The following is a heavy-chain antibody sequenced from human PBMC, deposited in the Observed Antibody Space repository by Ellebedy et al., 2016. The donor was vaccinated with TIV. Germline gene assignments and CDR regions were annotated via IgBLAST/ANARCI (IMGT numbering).Heavy chain of an antibody. V-gene: IGHV3-7*03. CDR1: GFTFTTYW. CDR2: MNQVGSEK. J-gene: IGHJ4*02. Sequence: GESLKISCAASGFTFTTYWMSWVRQAPGKGLEWVANMNQVGSEKYYVDSVTGRFTISRDNAQNSLYLPMNNLRAEDTAVYYCARDPNSPGDTGYGDYWGQGVVVTVST. D-gene: IGHD5-12*01. CDR3: ARDPNSPGDTGYGDY.